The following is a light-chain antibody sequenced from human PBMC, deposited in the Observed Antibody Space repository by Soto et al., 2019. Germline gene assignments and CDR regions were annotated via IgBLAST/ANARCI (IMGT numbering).Light chain of an antibody. Sequence: AIQMTQSPFSLSASVGDRVTITCRASQGIRDDLSWYQQKAGKAPKLLIFTASKLNSGVPSRFSGSFSGTNFSLTISDLQPEDCATYCCLQDYSYPRTFGQGTKVEI. V-gene: IGKV1-6*01. J-gene: IGKJ1*01. CDR1: QGIRDD. CDR2: TAS. CDR3: LQDYSYPRT.